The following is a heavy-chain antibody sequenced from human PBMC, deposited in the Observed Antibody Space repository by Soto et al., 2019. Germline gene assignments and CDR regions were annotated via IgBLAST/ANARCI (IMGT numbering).Heavy chain of an antibody. CDR2: IYYSGST. V-gene: IGHV4-31*03. CDR3: ARSGDSSGYLYYFDY. J-gene: IGHJ4*02. Sequence: SETLSLTCTVSGGSISSGGYYWSWIRQHPGKGLEWIGYIYYSGSTYYNPSLKSRVTISVDTSKNQFSLKLSSVTAADTAVYYCARSGDSSGYLYYFDYWGQGTLVTVPQ. CDR1: GGSISSGGYY. D-gene: IGHD3-22*01.